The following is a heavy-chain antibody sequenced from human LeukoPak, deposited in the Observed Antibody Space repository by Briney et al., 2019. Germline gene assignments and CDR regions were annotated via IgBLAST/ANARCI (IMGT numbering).Heavy chain of an antibody. Sequence: GGSLRLSCAASGFTFSSYWMNWVRQAPGKGLVWVSRIASDGSSTTYADSVKGRFTISRDNGRNSLYLQMNSLRDEDTAVYYCAREANYGQTDYWGQGTLVTVSS. J-gene: IGHJ4*02. V-gene: IGHV3-74*01. CDR1: GFTFSSYW. CDR3: AREANYGQTDY. D-gene: IGHD3-10*01. CDR2: IASDGSST.